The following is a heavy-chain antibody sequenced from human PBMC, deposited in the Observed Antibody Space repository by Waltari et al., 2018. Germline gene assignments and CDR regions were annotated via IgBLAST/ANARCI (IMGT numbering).Heavy chain of an antibody. CDR2: IDDRGST. Sequence: QVQLQESGPGLVKPSQTLSLTCTVSGGSISSGGYYWSWIRQHPGKGLEWIGYIDDRGSTKYNPSLKSRVTISVDTSKNQCSMKLSSVTAADTAVYYCARGPERGYCTNGVCYKGWFDPWGQGTLVTVSS. CDR3: ARGPERGYCTNGVCYKGWFDP. J-gene: IGHJ5*02. D-gene: IGHD2-8*01. CDR1: GGSISSGGYY. V-gene: IGHV4-31*03.